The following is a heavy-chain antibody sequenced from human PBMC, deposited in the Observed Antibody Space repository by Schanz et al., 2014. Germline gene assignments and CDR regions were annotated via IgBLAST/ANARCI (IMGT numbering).Heavy chain of an antibody. CDR2: INPSSGTT. CDR3: ARDGEAAAGCDY. J-gene: IGHJ4*02. Sequence: VQLVESGAEVKKPGASVRLSCKASGYTFTSYYMHWVRQAPGQGLEWMGKINPSSGTTRIAQNFQGRLTVTRDTSTSTVNMELSSLRSEDTAVYYCARDGEAAAGCDYWGQGTLVTVSS. D-gene: IGHD6-13*01. V-gene: IGHV1-46*03. CDR1: GYTFTSYY.